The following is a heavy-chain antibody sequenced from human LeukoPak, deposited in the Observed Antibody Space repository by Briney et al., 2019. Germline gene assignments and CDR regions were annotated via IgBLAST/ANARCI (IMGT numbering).Heavy chain of an antibody. Sequence: ASVTVSYKASGYTFTSYYMHWVRQAPGQGLEWMGIINPSGGSTSYAQKFQGRVTMTRDTSTSRVYMELSSLRSEDTAVYYCARDQQQLVPHTLYYYGMDVWGQGTTVTVSS. CDR1: GYTFTSYY. D-gene: IGHD6-13*01. J-gene: IGHJ6*02. CDR3: ARDQQQLVPHTLYYYGMDV. V-gene: IGHV1-46*01. CDR2: INPSGGST.